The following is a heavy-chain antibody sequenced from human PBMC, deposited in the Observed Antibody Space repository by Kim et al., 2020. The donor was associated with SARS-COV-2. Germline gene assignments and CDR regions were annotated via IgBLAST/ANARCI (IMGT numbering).Heavy chain of an antibody. J-gene: IGHJ4*02. CDR1: GYTFTSYY. CDR3: ARDPRGYSSSWYSTPFDY. Sequence: ASVKVSCKASGYTFTSYYMHWVRQAPGQGLEWMGIINPSGGSTSYAQKFQGRVTMTRDTSTSTVYMELSSLRSEDTAVYYCARDPRGYSSSWYSTPFDYWGQGTLVTVSS. D-gene: IGHD6-13*01. CDR2: INPSGGST. V-gene: IGHV1-46*01.